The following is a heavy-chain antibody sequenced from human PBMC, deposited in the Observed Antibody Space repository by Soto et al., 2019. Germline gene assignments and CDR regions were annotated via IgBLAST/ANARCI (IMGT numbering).Heavy chain of an antibody. CDR3: ATIIIPAATNFY. V-gene: IGHV3-23*01. D-gene: IGHD2-2*01. Sequence: GSLRLSCAASGITFTAYAMSWVRQAPGKGLEWVSSISGSGGSTYYADSVKGRLTISRDNSKNTLYLQMNSLRAEDTAVYYCATIIIPAATNFYWGQGTLVTVSS. CDR2: ISGSGGST. CDR1: GITFTAYA. J-gene: IGHJ4*02.